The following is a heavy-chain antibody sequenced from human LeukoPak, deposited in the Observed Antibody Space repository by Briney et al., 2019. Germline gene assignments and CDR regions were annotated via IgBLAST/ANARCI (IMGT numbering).Heavy chain of an antibody. CDR2: ISSSGSTT. Sequence: GGSLRLSCAASGFXFSSYEINWVRQAPGKGLEWVSYISSSGSTTYYADSVKGRFTISRDNAKNSLYLQMNSLRDEDTAVYYCVRESRFHFDYWGQGTLVTVSS. D-gene: IGHD3-10*01. CDR1: GFXFSSYE. V-gene: IGHV3-48*03. J-gene: IGHJ4*02. CDR3: VRESRFHFDY.